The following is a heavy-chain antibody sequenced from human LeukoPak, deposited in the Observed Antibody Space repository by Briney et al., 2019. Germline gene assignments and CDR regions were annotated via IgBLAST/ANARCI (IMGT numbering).Heavy chain of an antibody. CDR2: INPDGSTT. V-gene: IGHV3-74*01. D-gene: IGHD1-14*01. J-gene: IGHJ4*02. CDR1: GFTFVNYL. Sequence: GGSLRLSCAAFGFTFVNYLMHWVRQAPGKGLVWVSRINPDGSTTTYADSVKGRFTISRDNAKNTLYLPMHSLRTEDTAVYYCYTSAGYWGQGTLVTVSS. CDR3: YTSAGY.